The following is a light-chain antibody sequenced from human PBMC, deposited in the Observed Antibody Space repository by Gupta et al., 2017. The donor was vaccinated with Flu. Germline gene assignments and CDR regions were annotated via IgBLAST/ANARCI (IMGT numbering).Light chain of an antibody. J-gene: IGLJ1*01. CDR1: SSNIGNNY. V-gene: IGLV1-51*02. Sequence: SSSNIGNNYVSWYQQLPGTAPKLLIYVNNKRPTGIPDRFSGFKSGTSATLGITGLQTGDEADYYCGTWDSSLSGFVFGTGTKVTVL. CDR3: GTWDSSLSGFV. CDR2: VNN.